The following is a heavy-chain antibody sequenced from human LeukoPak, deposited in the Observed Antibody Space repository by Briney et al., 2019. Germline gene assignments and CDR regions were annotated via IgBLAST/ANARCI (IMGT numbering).Heavy chain of an antibody. Sequence: ASVKVSCKASGGTFSSYAISWVRQAPGQGLEWMGGIIPIFGTANYAQKFQGRVTITADESTSTAYMELSSLRSDDTAVYYCARESSSWTGANFDYWGQGTLVTVSS. J-gene: IGHJ4*02. CDR3: ARESSSWTGANFDY. V-gene: IGHV1-69*13. D-gene: IGHD6-13*01. CDR2: IIPIFGTA. CDR1: GGTFSSYA.